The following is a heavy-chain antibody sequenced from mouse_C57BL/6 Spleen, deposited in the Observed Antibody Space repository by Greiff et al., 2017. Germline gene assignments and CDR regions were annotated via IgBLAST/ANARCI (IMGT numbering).Heavy chain of an antibody. CDR1: GYTFTSYW. CDR3: ARGADYYGSSPFAY. Sequence: QVQLQQPGAELVKPGASVKMSCKASGYTFTSYWITWVKQRPGQGLEWIGDIYPGSGSTNYNEKFKSKATLTVDTSSSRAYMQLSSLTSEDSAVYYCARGADYYGSSPFAYWGQGTLVTVSA. D-gene: IGHD1-1*01. V-gene: IGHV1-55*01. CDR2: IYPGSGST. J-gene: IGHJ3*01.